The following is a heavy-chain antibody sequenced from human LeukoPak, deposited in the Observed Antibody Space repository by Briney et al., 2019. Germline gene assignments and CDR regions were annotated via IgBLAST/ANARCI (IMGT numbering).Heavy chain of an antibody. J-gene: IGHJ5*02. Sequence: SETLSLTCIVSGASINSNIHYWGWIRQPPGKGLEWIGSIYYSGSTYYNPSLKSGVTISIDTLKHQFSLKLKSLTAADTAVYYCARTEVVVVAATPLSNWFDPWGQGTLVTVSS. CDR1: GASINSNIHY. CDR2: IYYSGST. CDR3: ARTEVVVVAATPLSNWFDP. D-gene: IGHD2-15*01. V-gene: IGHV4-39*07.